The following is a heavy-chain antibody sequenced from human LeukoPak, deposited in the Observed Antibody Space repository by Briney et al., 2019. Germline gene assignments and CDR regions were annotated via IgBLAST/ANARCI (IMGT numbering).Heavy chain of an antibody. CDR2: ISYDGSNK. Sequence: GRSLRLSCAASGFTFSSYGMHWVRQAPGKGLEWVAVISYDGSNKYYADSVKGQFTISRDNSKNTLYLQMNSLRAEDTAVYYCAKSARSPKLRYFDWLLSGAFDIWGQGTMVTVSS. CDR3: AKSARSPKLRYFDWLLSGAFDI. CDR1: GFTFSSYG. V-gene: IGHV3-30*18. J-gene: IGHJ3*02. D-gene: IGHD3-9*01.